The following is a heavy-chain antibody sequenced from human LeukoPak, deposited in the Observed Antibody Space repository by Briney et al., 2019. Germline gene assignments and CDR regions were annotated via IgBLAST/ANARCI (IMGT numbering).Heavy chain of an antibody. CDR3: ARGVRTVVTPYFDY. D-gene: IGHD4-23*01. J-gene: IGHJ4*02. CDR1: GGSFSGYY. Sequence: PSDTQSLTCAVYGGSFSGYYWSWIRQPPGKGLEWIGEINHSGSTNYNPSLKSRVTISVDTPKTQFSLKLSSVTAADTAVYYCARGVRTVVTPYFDYWGQGTLVTVSS. V-gene: IGHV4-34*01. CDR2: INHSGST.